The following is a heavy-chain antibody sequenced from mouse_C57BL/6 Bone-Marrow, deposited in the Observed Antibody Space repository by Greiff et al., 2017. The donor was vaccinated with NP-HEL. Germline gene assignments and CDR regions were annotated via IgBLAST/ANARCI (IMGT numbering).Heavy chain of an antibody. J-gene: IGHJ4*01. V-gene: IGHV3-8*01. CDR3: ARLGWGYAMDY. D-gene: IGHD2-3*01. Sequence: DVKLMESGPGLAKPSQTLSLTCSVTGYSIPSDYWNWIRKFPGNKLEYMGYISYSGSTYYNPSLKSRISITRDTSKNQYYLQLNSVTTEDTATYYCARLGWGYAMDYWGQGTSVTVSS. CDR1: GYSIPSDY. CDR2: ISYSGST.